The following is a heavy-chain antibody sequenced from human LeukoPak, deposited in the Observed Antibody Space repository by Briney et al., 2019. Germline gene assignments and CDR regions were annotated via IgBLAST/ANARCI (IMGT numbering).Heavy chain of an antibody. D-gene: IGHD3-10*01. J-gene: IGHJ6*02. V-gene: IGHV4-59*01. CDR3: ATVLMGFNYGSPDANYFYGMDV. CDR2: ISYSGST. Sequence: SETLSLTCTVSGGSISSYYWSWMRQPPGKGLEWMGYISYSGSTHYNPSLKSRVTISIDTSKNLFSLKLSSVIAADTAVYYCATVLMGFNYGSPDANYFYGMDVWGQGTTVTVSS. CDR1: GGSISSYY.